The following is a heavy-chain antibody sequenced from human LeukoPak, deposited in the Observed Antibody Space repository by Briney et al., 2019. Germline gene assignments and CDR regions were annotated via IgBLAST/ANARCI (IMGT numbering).Heavy chain of an antibody. CDR1: GFTFSTYA. Sequence: GRSLRLSCTASGFTFSTYAMHWVRQAPGKGLEWVAVIPYDGSNKYYADSVKGRFTISRDNSKHTLYLQMNSLRAEDTAVYYCSKWKAIVLVPAARSPIDYWGQGTLVTVSS. J-gene: IGHJ4*02. D-gene: IGHD2-2*01. V-gene: IGHV3-30*04. CDR3: SKWKAIVLVPAARSPIDY. CDR2: IPYDGSNK.